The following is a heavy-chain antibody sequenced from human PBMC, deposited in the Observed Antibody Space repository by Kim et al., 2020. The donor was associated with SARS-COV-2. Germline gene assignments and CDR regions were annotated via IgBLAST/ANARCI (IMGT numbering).Heavy chain of an antibody. J-gene: IGHJ6*02. CDR2: INTNTGNP. D-gene: IGHD3-22*01. CDR3: ARDSLGYDSSGYLPEYYYYYGMDV. V-gene: IGHV7-4-1*02. CDR1: GYTFTSYA. Sequence: ASVKVSCKASGYTFTSYAMNWVRQAPGQGLEWMGWINTNTGNPTYAQGFTGRFVFSLDTSVSTAYLQISSLKAEDTAVYYCARDSLGYDSSGYLPEYYYYYGMDVWGQGTTVTVSS.